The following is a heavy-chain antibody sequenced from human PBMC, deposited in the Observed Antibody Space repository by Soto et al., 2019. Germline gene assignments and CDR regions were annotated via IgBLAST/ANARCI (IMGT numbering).Heavy chain of an antibody. CDR3: ARGLGRDYYGMDV. D-gene: IGHD3-10*01. V-gene: IGHV3-74*01. J-gene: IGHJ6*02. CDR2: INSDGSST. CDR1: GFTFSGFW. Sequence: PGVSLRLLNTASGFTFSGFWRHWVRQAPGKGLVWVSRINSDGSSTSYAGSVKGRFTISRDNAKNTLYLQMNSLRAEDTAVYSCARGLGRDYYGMDVWGQGTTVTVSS.